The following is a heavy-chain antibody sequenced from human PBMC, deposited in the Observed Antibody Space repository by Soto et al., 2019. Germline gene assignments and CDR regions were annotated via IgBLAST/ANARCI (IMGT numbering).Heavy chain of an antibody. J-gene: IGHJ6*02. CDR2: ISYGGSNK. CDR3: ARDGSSSSYYYYGMDV. CDR1: GFTFSSYA. D-gene: IGHD6-6*01. Sequence: GVSLRLSCAASGFTFSSYAMHWVRQAPGKGLEWVAVISYGGSNKYYADSVKGRFTISRDNSKNTLYLQMNSLRAEDTAVYYCARDGSSSSYYYYGMDVWDQGTTGSVSS. V-gene: IGHV3-30-3*01.